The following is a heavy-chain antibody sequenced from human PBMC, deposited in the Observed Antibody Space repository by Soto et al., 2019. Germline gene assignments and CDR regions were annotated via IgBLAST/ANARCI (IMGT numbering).Heavy chain of an antibody. D-gene: IGHD2-15*01. V-gene: IGHV4-61*08. J-gene: IGHJ4*02. CDR3: ARGSCSGGSCYHAFDY. Sequence: SETLSLTCTVSGGSISSGGYYWNWIRQHPGKGLEWIGYIYYSGSTYYNPSLKSRVTISVDTSKNQFSLKLSSVTAADTAVYYCARGSCSGGSCYHAFDYWGQGTLVTVSS. CDR1: GGSISSGGYY. CDR2: IYYSGST.